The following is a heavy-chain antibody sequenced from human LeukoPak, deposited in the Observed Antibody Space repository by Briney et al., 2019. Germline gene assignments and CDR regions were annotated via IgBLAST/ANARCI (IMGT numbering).Heavy chain of an antibody. CDR1: GFTFSTYC. CDR3: AREYIAVAGIFDY. Sequence: GGSLRLSCAASGFTFSTYCIHCVRQDPGNGREWVAEIWYDGINKYYADSVKGRFSISRDTSKNTLYLQMNSLRAEDTAVYYCAREYIAVAGIFDYWGQGTLVTVSS. J-gene: IGHJ4*02. CDR2: IWYDGINK. V-gene: IGHV3-33*08. D-gene: IGHD6-19*01.